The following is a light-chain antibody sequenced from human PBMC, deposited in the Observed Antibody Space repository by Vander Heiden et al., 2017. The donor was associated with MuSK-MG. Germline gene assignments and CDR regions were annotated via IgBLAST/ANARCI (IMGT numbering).Light chain of an antibody. CDR3: AAWDDSLNGWV. CDR1: SSNIGSNT. V-gene: IGLV1-44*01. J-gene: IGLJ3*02. CDR2: SNN. Sequence: HSVLTQPPSASGTPGQMVTISCSGSSSNIGSNTVNWYQQLPGTAPKLLIYSNNPRPSGVPDRFSGSKSGTSASLAISGLQSEDEADYYCAAWDDSLNGWVFGGGTKLTVL.